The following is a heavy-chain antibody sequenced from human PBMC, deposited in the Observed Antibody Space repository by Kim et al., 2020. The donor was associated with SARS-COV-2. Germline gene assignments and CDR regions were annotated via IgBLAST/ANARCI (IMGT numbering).Heavy chain of an antibody. CDR3: ARTTYELWSGSYGMDV. V-gene: IGHV3-30*01. J-gene: IGHJ6*02. Sequence: SVKVRFTISRDDSKNTLYRQMNSLRAEDTAVYYCARTTYELWSGSYGMDVWGQGTTVTVSS. D-gene: IGHD3-3*01.